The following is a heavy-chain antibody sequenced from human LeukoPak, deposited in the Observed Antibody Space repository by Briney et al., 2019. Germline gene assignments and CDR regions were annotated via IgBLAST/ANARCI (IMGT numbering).Heavy chain of an antibody. Sequence: PSETLSLTCTVSGGSISSGSYYWSWIRQPPGKGLEWIGYIYYSGSTYYNPSLKSRVTISVDTSKNQFSLKLSSVTAADTAVYYCARVGYCTSTNCYADNWFDPWGQGTLVTVSS. D-gene: IGHD2-2*03. CDR3: ARVGYCTSTNCYADNWFDP. V-gene: IGHV4-30-4*08. CDR1: GGSISSGSYY. CDR2: IYYSGST. J-gene: IGHJ5*02.